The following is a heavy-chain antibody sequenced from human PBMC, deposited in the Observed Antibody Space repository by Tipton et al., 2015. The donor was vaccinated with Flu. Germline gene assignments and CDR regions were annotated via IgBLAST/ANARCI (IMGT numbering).Heavy chain of an antibody. J-gene: IGHJ5*02. D-gene: IGHD4-11*01. V-gene: IGHV4-39*07. Sequence: TLSLTCTVSGGSISSSRYYWVWLRQPPGKALEWIGSIYHSGTAYYNPSLKSRVTISVDTSKNQISLKLSSVTAADTAVYYCARYPESNYHWFGPWGQGALFPLSP. CDR1: GGSISSSRYY. CDR3: ARYPESNYHWFGP. CDR2: IYHSGTA.